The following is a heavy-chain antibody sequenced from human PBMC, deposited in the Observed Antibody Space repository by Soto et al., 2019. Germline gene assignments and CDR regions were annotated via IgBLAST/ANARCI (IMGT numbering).Heavy chain of an antibody. V-gene: IGHV3-23*01. Sequence: QTGGSLRLSCATSGFTFSTYVMAWVRQSPGKGLEWVSMISDSGDTTYYADSVKGRFTISRDNSKNTVFLQMTSLTAEDTGIYFCAKVPAPYRYYFDYWGQGTLVTVSS. CDR1: GFTFSTYV. D-gene: IGHD3-16*02. J-gene: IGHJ4*02. CDR2: ISDSGDTT. CDR3: AKVPAPYRYYFDY.